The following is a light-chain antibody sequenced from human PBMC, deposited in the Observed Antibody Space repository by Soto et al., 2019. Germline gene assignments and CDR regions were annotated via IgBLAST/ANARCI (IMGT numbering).Light chain of an antibody. J-gene: IGKJ1*01. Sequence: DLQMTQSPSSLSASVRDRITITCRASQSISNHLNWYQQKPGKGPNLLIYAASSLQRGVPSRFSGSGSGRDFVLTISSLQPEDSATYYCQQSYGTPWTFGQGTKVEIK. CDR1: QSISNH. CDR2: AAS. V-gene: IGKV1-39*01. CDR3: QQSYGTPWT.